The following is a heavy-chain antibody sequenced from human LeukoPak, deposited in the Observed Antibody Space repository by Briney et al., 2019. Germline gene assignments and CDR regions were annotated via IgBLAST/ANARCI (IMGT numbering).Heavy chain of an antibody. V-gene: IGHV3-74*01. Sequence: GGSLRLSCAVSGITFSSYWMHWVRQAPGKGLVWVSRINSDGSSTSYADSVKGRFTISRDNAKNTLHLQMNSLRAEDTAVYYCARWYSVAPHPFFDYWGQGTLVTVSS. CDR2: INSDGSST. CDR3: ARWYSVAPHPFFDY. CDR1: GITFSSYW. D-gene: IGHD2-15*01. J-gene: IGHJ4*02.